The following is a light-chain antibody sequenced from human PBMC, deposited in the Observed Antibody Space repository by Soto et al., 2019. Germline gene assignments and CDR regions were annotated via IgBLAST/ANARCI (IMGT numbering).Light chain of an antibody. Sequence: DIQMTQSPSTLSATAGDRVTITCRASQSISAWLAWYQQKPGKAPKLLIYDASNLQTGVPSRFSGSGSGTDFTLTISSLQAEDFATYYCQQTRSYPSTFGGGTKVAIK. V-gene: IGKV1-5*01. CDR1: QSISAW. CDR2: DAS. CDR3: QQTRSYPST. J-gene: IGKJ4*01.